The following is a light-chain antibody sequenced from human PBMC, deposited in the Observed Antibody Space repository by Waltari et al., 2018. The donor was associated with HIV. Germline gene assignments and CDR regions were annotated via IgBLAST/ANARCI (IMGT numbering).Light chain of an antibody. CDR1: SSDIGLYNF. J-gene: IGLJ2*01. CDR3: FSYAGNNFLL. V-gene: IGLV2-8*01. CDR2: DVS. Sequence: QSALTQPPSASGSPGQSVPISCPGTSSDIGLYNFVSWYQHHPGKAPKLMISDVSRRPSGVPDRFSGSKSGNTASLTVSGLQADDEATYYCFSYAGNNFLLFGGGTKLTVL.